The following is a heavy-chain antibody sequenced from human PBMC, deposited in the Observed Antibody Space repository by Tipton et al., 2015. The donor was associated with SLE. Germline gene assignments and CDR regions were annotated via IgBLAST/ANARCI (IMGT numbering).Heavy chain of an antibody. CDR2: IYTRGST. V-gene: IGHV4-61*02. CDR1: GGSISSGNYY. CDR3: ARGGRAPLRSSWSNAFDI. J-gene: IGHJ3*02. Sequence: TLSLTCTVSGGSISSGNYYWTWIRQPAGKGLEWIGRIYTRGSTNYNPSLKSRVTMSVDTSKNQFSLKLSSVTAADTAVYYCARGGRAPLRSSWSNAFDIWGQGTMVTVSS. D-gene: IGHD6-13*01.